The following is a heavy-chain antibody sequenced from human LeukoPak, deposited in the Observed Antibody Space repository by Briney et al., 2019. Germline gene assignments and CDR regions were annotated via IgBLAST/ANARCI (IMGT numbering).Heavy chain of an antibody. Sequence: GGSLRLSCAASGFTFSSYEMSWVRQAPGKGLEWVSSISSSSSYIYYADSVKGRFTISRGNAKNSLYLQMNSLRAEDTAVYYCAKGRNLGGVGPPPDYWGQGTLVTVSS. J-gene: IGHJ4*02. CDR2: ISSSSSYI. CDR1: GFTFSSYE. CDR3: AKGRNLGGVGPPPDY. D-gene: IGHD3-10*01. V-gene: IGHV3-21*04.